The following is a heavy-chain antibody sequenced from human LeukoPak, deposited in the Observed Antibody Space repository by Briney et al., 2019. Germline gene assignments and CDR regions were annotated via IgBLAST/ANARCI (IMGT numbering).Heavy chain of an antibody. CDR3: AKSSRWLTNLFDY. V-gene: IGHV3-23*01. Sequence: PGGSLRLSCAASGFTFSSYATSWVRQAPGKGLEWVSAISGSGGSTYYADSVKGRFTISRDNSKNTLYLQMNSLRAEDTAVYYCAKSSRWLTNLFDYWGQGTLVTVSS. CDR1: GFTFSSYA. J-gene: IGHJ4*02. CDR2: ISGSGGST. D-gene: IGHD6-19*01.